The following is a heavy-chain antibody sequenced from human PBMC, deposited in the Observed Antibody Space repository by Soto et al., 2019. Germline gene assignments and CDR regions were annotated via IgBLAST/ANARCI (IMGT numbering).Heavy chain of an antibody. Sequence: GGSLRLSCAASGFTFSSYAMSWVRQAPGKGLEWVSAISGSGGSTYYADSVKGRFTISRDNSKNTLYLKMNSLRAEDSAVYYCAKDSQGVGQQLVLSNYYGMDVWGQGTTVTVSS. CDR3: AKDSQGVGQQLVLSNYYGMDV. D-gene: IGHD6-13*01. CDR2: ISGSGGST. J-gene: IGHJ6*02. CDR1: GFTFSSYA. V-gene: IGHV3-23*01.